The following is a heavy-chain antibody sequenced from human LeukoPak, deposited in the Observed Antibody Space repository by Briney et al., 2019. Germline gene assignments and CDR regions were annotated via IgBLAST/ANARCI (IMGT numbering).Heavy chain of an antibody. D-gene: IGHD6-6*01. V-gene: IGHV3-74*01. CDR1: GFTFSSYW. CDR2: INSDGSSA. CDR3: VRDKFGTLIYGSSCFDS. Sequence: GGSLRLSCAASGFTFSSYWMHWVRPAPGKGLVWVSRINSDGSSAIYADSVKGRFTFSRDNAKNTLYLQMNSLRAEDTAVYYCVRDKFGTLIYGSSCFDSWGQGTLVTVSS. J-gene: IGHJ4*02.